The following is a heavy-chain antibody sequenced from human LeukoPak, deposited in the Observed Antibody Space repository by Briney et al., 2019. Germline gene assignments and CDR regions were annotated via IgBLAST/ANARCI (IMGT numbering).Heavy chain of an antibody. Sequence: GGSLRLSCAASGFTFSSYAMSWVRQAPGKGLEWVSALSGSGGSTYYADSVKGRFTISRDNSKNTLYLQMNSLRAEDTAVYYCAKILQLVLYGMDVWGQGTTVTVSS. D-gene: IGHD6-13*01. CDR2: LSGSGGST. J-gene: IGHJ6*02. CDR3: AKILQLVLYGMDV. V-gene: IGHV3-23*01. CDR1: GFTFSSYA.